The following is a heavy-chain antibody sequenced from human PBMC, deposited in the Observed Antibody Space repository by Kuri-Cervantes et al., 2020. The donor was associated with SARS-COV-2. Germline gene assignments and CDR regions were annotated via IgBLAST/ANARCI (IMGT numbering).Heavy chain of an antibody. CDR2: IKSKTDGGTT. D-gene: IGHD2-8*01. V-gene: IGHV3-15*01. Sequence: GGSLRLSCTASGFSFGDYSMSWFRQAPGKGLEWVGRIKSKTDGGTTDYAAPVKGRFTISRDDSKNTLYLQMNSLKTEDTAVYYCTTDPTNVHDYWGQGTLVTVSS. CDR3: TTDPTNVHDY. CDR1: GFSFGDYS. J-gene: IGHJ4*02.